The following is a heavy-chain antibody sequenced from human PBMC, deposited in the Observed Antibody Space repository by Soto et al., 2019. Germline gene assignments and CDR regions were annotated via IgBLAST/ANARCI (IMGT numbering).Heavy chain of an antibody. CDR2: ISYDGSNK. J-gene: IGHJ4*02. Sequence: QVQLVESGGGGVQPGRSLRLSCAASGFTFSSYAMHLVRQAPGKGLEWVAVISYDGSNKYYADSVKGRFTISRDNSKHTLYLQMNSLRAEDTAVYYCAREEQWPFYFDYWGQGTLVTVSS. CDR1: GFTFSSYA. V-gene: IGHV3-30-3*01. CDR3: AREEQWPFYFDY. D-gene: IGHD6-19*01.